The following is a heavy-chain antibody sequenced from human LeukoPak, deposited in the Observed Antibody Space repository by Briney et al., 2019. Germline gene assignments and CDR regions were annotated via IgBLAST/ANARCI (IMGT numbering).Heavy chain of an antibody. CDR2: INPNSGGT. Sequence: ASVKVSCKASGYTFTGYYMHWVRQAPGQGLEWMGWINPNSGGTNYAQKFQGRVTMTRDTSISTAYMELSRLRSDDTAVYYCARECCRVCYYYGMDVWGQGTTVTVSS. CDR1: GYTFTGYY. J-gene: IGHJ6*02. V-gene: IGHV1-2*02. CDR3: ARECCRVCYYYGMDV. D-gene: IGHD5-24*01.